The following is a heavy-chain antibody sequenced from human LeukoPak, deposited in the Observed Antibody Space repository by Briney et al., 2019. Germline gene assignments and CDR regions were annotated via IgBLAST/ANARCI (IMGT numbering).Heavy chain of an antibody. V-gene: IGHV3-74*01. CDR2: INSDGSST. CDR1: GFTFSSYW. Sequence: GGSLRLSCAASGFTFSSYWMSWVRQAPGKGLVWVSRINSDGSSTSYADSVKGRFTISRDNAKNTLYLQMNSLRAEDTAVYYCARGDIVVVPAAIYRWFDPWGQGTLVTVSS. CDR3: ARGDIVVVPAAIYRWFDP. J-gene: IGHJ5*02. D-gene: IGHD2-2*02.